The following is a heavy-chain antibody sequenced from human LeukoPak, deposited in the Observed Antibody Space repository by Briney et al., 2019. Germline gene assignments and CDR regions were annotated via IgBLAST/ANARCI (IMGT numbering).Heavy chain of an antibody. D-gene: IGHD2-2*01. CDR3: ASSLPYDNWFDP. CDR2: TYYRSKWYN. CDR1: GDSVSSNSAA. V-gene: IGHV6-1*01. Sequence: SQTLSLTCAISGDSVSSNSAAWNWIRQSPSRGLEWLGRTYYRSKWYNDYAVSVKSRITINPDTSRNQFSLQLNSVTPEDTAVYYCASSLPYDNWFDPWGQGTLVTVSS. J-gene: IGHJ5*02.